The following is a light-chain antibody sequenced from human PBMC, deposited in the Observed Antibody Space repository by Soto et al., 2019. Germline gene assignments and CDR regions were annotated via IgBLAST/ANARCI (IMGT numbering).Light chain of an antibody. Sequence: EIVLTQSPGTLSLSPGERATLSCRASQSISSPYLAWYQQKPGQAPGLLIDGASSRATGVPDRFSGSGSGTDFTLTISRLEPEDFAVYYCQQYDSWTFGQGTKVDIK. CDR3: QQYDSWT. J-gene: IGKJ1*01. CDR2: GAS. CDR1: QSISSPY. V-gene: IGKV3-20*01.